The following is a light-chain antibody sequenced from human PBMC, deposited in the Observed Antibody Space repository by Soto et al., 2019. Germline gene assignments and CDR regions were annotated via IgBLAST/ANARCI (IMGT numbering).Light chain of an antibody. CDR3: QSVDSAGRFRL. CDR2: KDT. CDR1: ALVKRF. V-gene: IGLV3-25*02. Sequence: SYELTQPPSVSVSPGETARITCSGDALVKRFTYWYQQRAGQAPVVLIYKDTERPSGIPERISGSSSGTTVTLTISGVQAEDEADYYCQSVDSAGRFRLFGGGTKLTVL. J-gene: IGLJ2*01.